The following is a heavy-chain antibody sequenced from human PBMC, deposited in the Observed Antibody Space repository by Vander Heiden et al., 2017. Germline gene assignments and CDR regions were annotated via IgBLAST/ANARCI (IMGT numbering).Heavy chain of an antibody. CDR2: TIPISRTA. CDR1: GGTFSSYA. V-gene: IGHV1-69*01. J-gene: IGHJ5*02. CDR3: AREGRRPGFDP. Sequence: QVQLVQSGAEVKKPGSSVKVPCKASGGTFSSYAISWVRQAPGQGLEWMGATIPISRTANYAQKFTGRVTITADEATSTAYMELSRMRPEATAVYYVAREGRRPGFDPWGQVTLITVSS.